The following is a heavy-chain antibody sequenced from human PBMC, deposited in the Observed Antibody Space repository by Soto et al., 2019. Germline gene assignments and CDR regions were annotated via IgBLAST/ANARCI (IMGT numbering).Heavy chain of an antibody. Sequence: SETLSLTCTVSGGSISSYYWSWIRQPPGKGLEWIGYIYYSGSTNYNPSLKSRVTISVDTSKNQFSPKLSSVTAADAAVYYCARGPQWELPYGMDVWGQGTTVTVSS. CDR1: GGSISSYY. CDR3: ARGPQWELPYGMDV. V-gene: IGHV4-59*01. D-gene: IGHD1-26*01. J-gene: IGHJ6*02. CDR2: IYYSGST.